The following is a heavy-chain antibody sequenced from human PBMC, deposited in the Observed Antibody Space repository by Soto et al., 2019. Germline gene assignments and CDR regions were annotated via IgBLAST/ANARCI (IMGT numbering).Heavy chain of an antibody. D-gene: IGHD6-19*01. Sequence: QVQLVQSGSEVKKPGASVRVTCKASGYTFTYNAIHWVRQAPGKRLEWMGWINAGNGDTKYSQKFQGRVTITTDTSASTAYMELSSLRSEDTAVYFCARLPRIGVAVYDFWGQGTLVTVSS. CDR2: INAGNGDT. CDR3: ARLPRIGVAVYDF. CDR1: GYTFTYNA. J-gene: IGHJ4*02. V-gene: IGHV1-3*01.